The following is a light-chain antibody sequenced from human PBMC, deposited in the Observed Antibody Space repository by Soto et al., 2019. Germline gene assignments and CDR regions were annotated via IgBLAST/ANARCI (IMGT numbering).Light chain of an antibody. V-gene: IGKV1-27*01. J-gene: IGKJ4*01. CDR3: QKYNSALPLT. CDR2: AAS. Sequence: DIQMTQSPSSLSASVGDRVTITCRASQGISNYLAWYQQKPGKVPKLLIYAASTLQSGVPSRFSDSGSGTDFTLTISSLQPEDVATYYCQKYNSALPLTFGGGTKVEIK. CDR1: QGISNY.